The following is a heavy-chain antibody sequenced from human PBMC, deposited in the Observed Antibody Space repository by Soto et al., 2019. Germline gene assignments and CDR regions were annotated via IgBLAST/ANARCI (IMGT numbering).Heavy chain of an antibody. V-gene: IGHV1-69*13. Sequence: ASVKVSCKASRVAFSKFIMTWVRQAPGLGLEWVGGIIPIFGTANYAQKFQGRVTITADESTSTSYMEVNNLRSEDTAVYYCAKVRYSSPMGYYYGMDVWGQGTTVTVSS. CDR1: RVAFSKFI. D-gene: IGHD6-19*01. J-gene: IGHJ6*02. CDR2: IIPIFGTA. CDR3: AKVRYSSPMGYYYGMDV.